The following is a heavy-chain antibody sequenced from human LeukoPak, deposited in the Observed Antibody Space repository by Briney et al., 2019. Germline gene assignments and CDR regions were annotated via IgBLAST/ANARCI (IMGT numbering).Heavy chain of an antibody. J-gene: IGHJ5*02. D-gene: IGHD2-2*03. V-gene: IGHV5-51*01. CDR3: ARSPGYCSSTSCSRNWFDP. Sequence: PGESLKISCKGSGYSFTSYWIAWVRQMPGKGLEWMGIIYPGDSDTRYSPSFQGQVTIPADKSISTAYLQWSSLKASDTAMYYCARSPGYCSSTSCSRNWFDPWGQGTLVTVSS. CDR2: IYPGDSDT. CDR1: GYSFTSYW.